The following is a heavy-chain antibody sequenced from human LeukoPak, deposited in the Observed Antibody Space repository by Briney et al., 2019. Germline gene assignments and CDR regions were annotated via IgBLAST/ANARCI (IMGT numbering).Heavy chain of an antibody. Sequence: ASVNVSCKASGYTFTSYGISWVRQAPGQGLEWMGWISAYNGNTNYAQKLQGRVTMTTDTSTSTAYMELRSLRSDDTAVYYCARSGAPYYYYYYGMDVWGQGTTVTVSS. CDR3: ARSGAPYYYYYYGMDV. J-gene: IGHJ6*02. D-gene: IGHD5-12*01. V-gene: IGHV1-18*01. CDR1: GYTFTSYG. CDR2: ISAYNGNT.